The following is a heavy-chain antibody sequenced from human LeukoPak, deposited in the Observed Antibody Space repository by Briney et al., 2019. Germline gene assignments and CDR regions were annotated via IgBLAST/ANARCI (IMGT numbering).Heavy chain of an antibody. V-gene: IGHV3-64*01. CDR2: ISSNGGST. CDR1: GFTFRSYA. Sequence: GGSLRLSCAASGFTFRSYAMHWVRQAPGKGLEYASAISSNGGSTYYANSVKGRFTISRDNSKNTLYLQMGSLRAEDMAVYYCARESSGYFYWGQGTLVTVSS. CDR3: ARESSGYFY. J-gene: IGHJ4*02. D-gene: IGHD3-22*01.